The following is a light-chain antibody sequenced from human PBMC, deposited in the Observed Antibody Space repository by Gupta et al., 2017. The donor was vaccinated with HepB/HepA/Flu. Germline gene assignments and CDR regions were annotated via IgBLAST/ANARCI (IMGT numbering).Light chain of an antibody. Sequence: QSALTQPASVSGSPGQSITISCTGTSSDVGGYKSVSWYQQHPGKVPKVMIYDVSNRPSGVSNRFSGSKSGNTASLTISGLQAEDEADYYCSSYTTSSTLVVFGGGTKLSVL. CDR3: SSYTTSSTLVV. J-gene: IGLJ2*01. CDR2: DVS. V-gene: IGLV2-14*03. CDR1: SSDVGGYKS.